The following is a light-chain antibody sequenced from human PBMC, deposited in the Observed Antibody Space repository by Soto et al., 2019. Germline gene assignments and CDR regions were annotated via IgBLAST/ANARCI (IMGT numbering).Light chain of an antibody. CDR3: QQRSNSPIT. V-gene: IGKV3-11*01. J-gene: IGKJ4*01. CDR1: ESVSSY. CDR2: DAS. Sequence: EIVLTQSPATLSLSPGERATLSCRASESVSSYLAWYQQKPGQAPRLLISDASNRATGIPARFSGSGSGTDFTLTISSLEPEDFAVYYCQQRSNSPITFGGGTKVEIK.